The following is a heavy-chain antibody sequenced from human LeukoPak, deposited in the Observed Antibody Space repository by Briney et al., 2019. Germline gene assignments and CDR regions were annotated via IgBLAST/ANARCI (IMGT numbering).Heavy chain of an antibody. D-gene: IGHD2-15*01. Sequence: GGSLTLSCAASGLIFSHYGMHWVRQSPGKGLDWVALIWYDGSKKYYADSVKGRFTISRDNAKDALYLHMDSLRVEDTAVYYCTVWSGSSYLEYLQHWGQGTLVSVSA. V-gene: IGHV3-33*01. CDR3: TVWSGSSYLEYLQH. CDR1: GLIFSHYG. CDR2: IWYDGSKK. J-gene: IGHJ1*01.